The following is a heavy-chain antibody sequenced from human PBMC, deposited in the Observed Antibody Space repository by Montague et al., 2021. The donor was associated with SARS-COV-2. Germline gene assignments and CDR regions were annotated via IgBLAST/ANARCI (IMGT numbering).Heavy chain of an antibody. J-gene: IGHJ4*02. CDR2: VHHSGIT. CDR1: GASITDFY. Sequence: SETLSLTCTVSGASITDFYWSWIRQPPGKGLQWVGHVHHSGITNYNPSLKSRVTISIDTPKSRFSLNLRSVTAADTAVYFCARITEVVPFDFWGRGTLVSVSS. D-gene: IGHD2-15*01. CDR3: ARITEVVPFDF. V-gene: IGHV4-59*01.